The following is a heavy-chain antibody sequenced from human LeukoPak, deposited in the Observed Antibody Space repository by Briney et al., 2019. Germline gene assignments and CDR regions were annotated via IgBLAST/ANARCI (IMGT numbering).Heavy chain of an antibody. CDR2: IRYDGSNK. V-gene: IGHV3-30*02. CDR3: AKDLIDYSGRYYDSSDLDY. D-gene: IGHD3-22*01. J-gene: IGHJ4*02. CDR1: GFTFSSYG. Sequence: PGGSLRLSCAASGFTFSSYGMHWVRQAPGKGLEWVAFIRYDGSNKYYADSVKGRFTISRDNSKNTLYLQMNSLRAEDTAVYYCAKDLIDYSGRYYDSSDLDYWGQGTLVTVSS.